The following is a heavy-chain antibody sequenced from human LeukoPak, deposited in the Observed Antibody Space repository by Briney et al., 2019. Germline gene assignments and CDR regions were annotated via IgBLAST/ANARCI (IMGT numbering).Heavy chain of an antibody. CDR1: GFTFSSYA. V-gene: IGHV3-23*01. J-gene: IGHJ4*02. D-gene: IGHD2-15*01. Sequence: GGSLRLYCAASGFTFSSYAMSWVRQAPGKGLEWVSAISGSGGSTYYADSVKGRFTISRDNSKNTLYLQMNSLRAEDTAVYYCAKGHRGRVVVVAATTYYFDYWGQGTLVTVSS. CDR2: ISGSGGST. CDR3: AKGHRGRVVVVAATTYYFDY.